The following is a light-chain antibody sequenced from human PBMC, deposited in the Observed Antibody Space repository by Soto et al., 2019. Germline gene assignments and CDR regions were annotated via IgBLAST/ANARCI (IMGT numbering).Light chain of an antibody. V-gene: IGKV3-15*01. CDR3: QQYNDYSWT. J-gene: IGKJ1*01. CDR1: QSVSGT. CDR2: GAS. Sequence: EIELTQSPCTLSSSPGERATLSCRASQSVSGTLAWYQQTPGQAPSVLIYGASTRATGIPTSFSGSGSGTEFTLTISSMQSEDFAAYYCQQYNDYSWTLGQGTKVDIK.